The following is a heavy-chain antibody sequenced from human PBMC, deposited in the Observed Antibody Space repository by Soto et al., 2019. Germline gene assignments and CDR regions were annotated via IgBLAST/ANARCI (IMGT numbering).Heavy chain of an antibody. CDR3: TRAQYYEDTSGWLSYFDS. J-gene: IGHJ4*02. CDR1: GFTFGDSA. D-gene: IGHD3-22*01. CDR2: IRSKTYGETT. Sequence: GGSLRLSCTASGFTFGDSAMSWFRQAPGQGLEWLSFIRSKTYGETTDYAASVKGRFSISRDDSKSIAYLQMNSLKIEDTAVYYCTRAQYYEDTSGWLSYFDSWGQRILVPVSS. V-gene: IGHV3-49*03.